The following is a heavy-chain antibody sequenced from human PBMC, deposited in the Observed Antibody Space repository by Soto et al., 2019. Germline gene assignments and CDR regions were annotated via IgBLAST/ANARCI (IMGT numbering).Heavy chain of an antibody. CDR2: MYFGGSF. Sequence: QMQLQASGPGLVKPSETLSLTCNVSGASVSHGYWSWIRQPPGKGLEWIGFMYFGGSFNYNPSLRSRPTIPGETSKNQFSMKLTSGPASDPAVYYWARSYYDSTGFAVAPWGQGTLVTVSS. J-gene: IGHJ5*02. CDR3: ARSYYDSTGFAVAP. CDR1: GASVSHGY. V-gene: IGHV4-59*02. D-gene: IGHD3-22*01.